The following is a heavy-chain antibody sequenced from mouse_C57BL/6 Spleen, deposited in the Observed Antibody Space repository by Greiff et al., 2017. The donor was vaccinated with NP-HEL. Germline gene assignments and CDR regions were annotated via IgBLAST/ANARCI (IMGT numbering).Heavy chain of an antibody. CDR2: INPSTGGT. D-gene: IGHD2-1*01. Sequence: EVQLQQSGPELVKPGASVKISCKASGYSFTGYYMNWVKQSPEKSLEWIGEINPSTGGTTYNQKFKAKATLTVDKSSSTAYMQLKSLTSEDSAVYYCARSKAMVWSFDYWGQGTTLTVSS. CDR1: GYSFTGYY. J-gene: IGHJ2*01. CDR3: ARSKAMVWSFDY. V-gene: IGHV1-42*01.